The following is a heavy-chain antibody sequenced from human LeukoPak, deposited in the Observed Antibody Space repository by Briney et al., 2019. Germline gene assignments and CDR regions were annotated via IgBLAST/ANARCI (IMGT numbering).Heavy chain of an antibody. Sequence: LPGGSLRLSCAASGFTFSSFAMSWVRQAPGKGLEWVSTISGNGGSTYYADSVKGRFTISRDNSKNTLYLQMNSLRAEDTAVYFCAKGSKAVLFTRDHYMDVWGKGTTVTISS. D-gene: IGHD6-19*01. CDR2: ISGNGGST. CDR1: GFTFSSFA. V-gene: IGHV3-23*01. J-gene: IGHJ6*03. CDR3: AKGSKAVLFTRDHYMDV.